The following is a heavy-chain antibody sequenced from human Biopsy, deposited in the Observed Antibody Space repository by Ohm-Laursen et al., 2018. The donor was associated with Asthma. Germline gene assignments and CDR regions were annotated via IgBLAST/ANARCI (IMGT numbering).Heavy chain of an antibody. CDR1: GLNFEDYV. D-gene: IGHD4/OR15-4a*01. J-gene: IGHJ4*02. V-gene: IGHV3-9*01. CDR3: RALPTRTMYFDS. Sequence: SFRLSCAASGLNFEDYVMHWVRQAPGKGLEWVSGISWNSRSIGYGDSVKGRFTISRDNTKNSLYLQMNSLSPEDTAMYYCRALPTRTMYFDSWGQGTLVTVSS. CDR2: ISWNSRSI.